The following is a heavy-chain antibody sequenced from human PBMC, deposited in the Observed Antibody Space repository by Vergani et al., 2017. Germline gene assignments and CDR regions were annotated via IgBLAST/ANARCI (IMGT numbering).Heavy chain of an antibody. Sequence: QVQLVQSGAEVKKPGASVKVSCKASGYTFTSYYMHWVRQAPGQGLEWMGIINPSGGSTSYAQKFQGRVTMTRDTSTSTVYMELSSLRSEDTAVSYCARDSGSYGPLNYFDYWGQGTLVTVSS. D-gene: IGHD1-26*01. CDR2: INPSGGST. CDR1: GYTFTSYY. CDR3: ARDSGSYGPLNYFDY. J-gene: IGHJ4*02. V-gene: IGHV1-46*01.